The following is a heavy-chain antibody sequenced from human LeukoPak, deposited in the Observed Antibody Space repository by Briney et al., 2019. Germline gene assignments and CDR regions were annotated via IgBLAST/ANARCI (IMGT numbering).Heavy chain of an antibody. CDR2: INPSGGST. V-gene: IGHV1-46*01. CDR1: GYTFTSYY. J-gene: IGHJ6*02. CDR3: ARGDVDTAMVTLIYYYGMDV. Sequence: ASVKVSCKASGYTFTSYYMHWVRQAPGQGLEWMGIINPSGGSTSYAQKFQGRVTMTRDTSTSTVYMELSSLRSEDTAVYYCARGDVDTAMVTLIYYYGMDVWGQGTTVTVSS. D-gene: IGHD5-18*01.